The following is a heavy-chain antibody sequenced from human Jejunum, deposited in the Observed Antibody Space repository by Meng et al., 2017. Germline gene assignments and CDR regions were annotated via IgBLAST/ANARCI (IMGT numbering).Heavy chain of an antibody. CDR2: IHHSGST. CDR1: GGSISSSDW. J-gene: IGHJ4*02. D-gene: IGHD3-16*02. V-gene: IGHV4-4*02. CDR3: AREWSGSFRHFDY. Sequence: GQLRGAGRGLLKPSGTLSLTCGVSGGSISSSDWWSWVRQPPGKGLEWIGEIHHSGSTNYNPSLKSRVTISVDKSKNQFSLKLSSVTAADTAVYYCAREWSGSFRHFDYWGQGTLVTVSS.